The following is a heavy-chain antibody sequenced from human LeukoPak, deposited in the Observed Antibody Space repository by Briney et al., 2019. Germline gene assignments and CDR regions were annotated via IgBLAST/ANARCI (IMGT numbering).Heavy chain of an antibody. CDR3: ARALYYYGSGSQSLHYFDY. D-gene: IGHD3-10*01. J-gene: IGHJ4*02. CDR1: GGSISSYY. Sequence: SETLSLTCTVSGGSISSYYWSWIRQPPGKGLEWIGYMYYSGGTNYNPSLKSRVTISVDTSKNQFSLKLSSVAAADTAVYYCARALYYYGSGSQSLHYFDYWGQGTLVTVSS. V-gene: IGHV4-59*01. CDR2: MYYSGGT.